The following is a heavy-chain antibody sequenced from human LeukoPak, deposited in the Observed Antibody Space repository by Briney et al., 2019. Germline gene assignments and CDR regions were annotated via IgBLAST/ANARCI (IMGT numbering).Heavy chain of an antibody. Sequence: GGSLRLSRAASGFTFNSYAMSWVRQAPGKGLEWVSTISGSSGSTYYADSVKGRFTISRDNSKNTLYLQMNSLRVEDTAVYYCAKDLGDIVLIPAGSPFDYWGQGSLVTVSS. CDR2: ISGSSGST. CDR1: GFTFNSYA. D-gene: IGHD2-2*01. CDR3: AKDLGDIVLIPAGSPFDY. V-gene: IGHV3-23*01. J-gene: IGHJ4*02.